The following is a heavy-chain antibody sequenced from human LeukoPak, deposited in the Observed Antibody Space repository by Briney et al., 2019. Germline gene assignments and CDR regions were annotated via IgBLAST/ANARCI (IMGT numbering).Heavy chain of an antibody. Sequence: GGSLRLSCAASGFTFSSYWMSWVRQAPGKGLEWVANIKQDGSEKYYVDSVKGRFTISRDNAKNSLYLQMNSLRAEDTAVYYCARDTIRFLYPPGAAFDIWGQGTMVTVPS. CDR3: ARDTIRFLYPPGAAFDI. CDR2: IKQDGSEK. V-gene: IGHV3-7*01. CDR1: GFTFSSYW. D-gene: IGHD3-3*01. J-gene: IGHJ3*02.